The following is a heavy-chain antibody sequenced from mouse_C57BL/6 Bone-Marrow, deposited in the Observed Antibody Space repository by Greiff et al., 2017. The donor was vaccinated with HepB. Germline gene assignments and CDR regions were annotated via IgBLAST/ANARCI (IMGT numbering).Heavy chain of an antibody. J-gene: IGHJ1*03. Sequence: VQLQQPGAELVKPGASVKMSCKASGSTFTSSWITWVKQRPGQGLEWIGDIYPGSGSTNYNEKFKSKATLTVDTSSSTAYMQLSSLTSEDSAVYYCARVWTGTYWYFDVWGTGTTVTVSS. CDR1: GSTFTSSW. V-gene: IGHV1-55*01. D-gene: IGHD4-1*01. CDR2: IYPGSGST. CDR3: ARVWTGTYWYFDV.